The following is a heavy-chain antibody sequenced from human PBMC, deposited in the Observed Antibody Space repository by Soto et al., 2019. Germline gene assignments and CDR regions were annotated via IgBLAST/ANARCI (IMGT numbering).Heavy chain of an antibody. J-gene: IGHJ6*02. D-gene: IGHD2-2*01. Sequence: QVQLVQSGAEVKKPGSSVKVCCKASGGTFSSYAISWVRQAPGQGLEWMGGIIPIFGTANYAQKFQGRVTITADESTSTADMELSSLRSEDRAVYYCARAVSGYCSSTSCFFDNGMDVWGQGTTVTVSS. CDR3: ARAVSGYCSSTSCFFDNGMDV. CDR2: IIPIFGTA. CDR1: GGTFSSYA. V-gene: IGHV1-69*01.